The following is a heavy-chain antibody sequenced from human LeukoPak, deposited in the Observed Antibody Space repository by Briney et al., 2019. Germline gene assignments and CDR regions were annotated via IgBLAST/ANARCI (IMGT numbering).Heavy chain of an antibody. CDR1: GYSFTSYW. D-gene: IGHD3-22*01. Sequence: GESLKISCKGSGYSFTSYWIGWVRQMPGKGLEWMGIIYPGDSDTRYSPSFQGQVTISADKSISTAYLQWSSLKASDTAMYYCARTYYYDSSGPILGAFDIWGQGTMVTVSS. CDR3: ARTYYYDSSGPILGAFDI. CDR2: IYPGDSDT. J-gene: IGHJ3*02. V-gene: IGHV5-51*01.